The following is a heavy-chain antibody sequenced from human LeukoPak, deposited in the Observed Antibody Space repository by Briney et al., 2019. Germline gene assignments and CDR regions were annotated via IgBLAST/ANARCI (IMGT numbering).Heavy chain of an antibody. J-gene: IGHJ4*02. CDR1: GGTFTSYT. CDR3: ATTDY. CDR2: IIPMSGTV. V-gene: IGHV1-69*05. Sequence: SVKVSCKAFGGTFTSYTVSWVRQAPGQGLELMGRIIPMSGTVKYAQKFQGRVTITTDESTSTAYMELSSLRSEDTAVYYCATTDYWGQGTLVTVSS.